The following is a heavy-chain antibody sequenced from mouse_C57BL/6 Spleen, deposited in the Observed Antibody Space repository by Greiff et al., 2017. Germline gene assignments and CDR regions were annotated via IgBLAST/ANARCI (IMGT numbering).Heavy chain of an antibody. Sequence: QVQLKQSGAELVKPGASVKMSCKASGYTFTSYWITWVKQRPGQGLEWIGDIYPGSGSTNYNEKFKSKATLTVDTSSSTAYMQLSSLTSEDSAVYYCARWGSSSIDYWGQGTSVTVSS. V-gene: IGHV1-55*01. CDR1: GYTFTSYW. J-gene: IGHJ4*01. CDR3: ARWGSSSIDY. CDR2: IYPGSGST. D-gene: IGHD1-1*01.